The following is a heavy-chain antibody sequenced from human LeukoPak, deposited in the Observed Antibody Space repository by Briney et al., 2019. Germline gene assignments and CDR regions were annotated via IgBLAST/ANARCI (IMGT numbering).Heavy chain of an antibody. J-gene: IGHJ4*02. D-gene: IGHD3-22*01. CDR1: GSTFSSYA. CDR3: ASMVGVGVAFDY. CDR2: ISYDGSNK. V-gene: IGHV3-30-3*01. Sequence: GGSLRLSCAASGSTFSSYAMHWVRQAPGKGLEWVAVISYDGSNKYYADSVKGRFTISRDNSKNTLYLQMNSLRAEDTAVYYCASMVGVGVAFDYWGQGTLVTVSS.